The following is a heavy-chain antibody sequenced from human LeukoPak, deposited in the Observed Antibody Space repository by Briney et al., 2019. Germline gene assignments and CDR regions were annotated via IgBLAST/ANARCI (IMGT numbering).Heavy chain of an antibody. D-gene: IGHD1-1*01. CDR2: ISYDGSNK. V-gene: IGHV3-30*03. CDR1: GFTFSSYG. J-gene: IGHJ4*02. CDR3: ASGKAGTASWFDY. Sequence: GRSLRLSCAASGFTFSSYGMHLGRQAPGKGLEWVAVISYDGSNKYYADSVKGRFTISRDNSKNTLYLQMNSLRAEDTAVYYCASGKAGTASWFDYWGQGTLVTVSS.